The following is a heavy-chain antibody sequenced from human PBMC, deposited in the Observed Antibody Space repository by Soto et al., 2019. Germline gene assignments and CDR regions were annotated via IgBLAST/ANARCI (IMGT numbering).Heavy chain of an antibody. CDR2: IVPMFGTS. V-gene: IGHV1-69*06. Sequence: QVQLVQSGAEVKKPGSSVKVSCKASGGTFSNHAISWVRQAPGQGLEWMGGIVPMFGTSNYAQKFQGRVTTTADKSTNTAYMELSSLTSEDTGVYYCARGDDFDYYYGVDVWGQGTTVTVSS. CDR3: ARGDDFDYYYGVDV. D-gene: IGHD3-16*01. CDR1: GGTFSNHA. J-gene: IGHJ6*02.